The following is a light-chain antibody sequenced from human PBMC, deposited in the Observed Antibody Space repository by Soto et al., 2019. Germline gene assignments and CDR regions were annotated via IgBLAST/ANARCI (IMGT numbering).Light chain of an antibody. CDR2: EVS. CDR3: SSYSSSTVRYV. Sequence: QSALTQPASMSGSPGQSITMSCTGTSSDVGSYDFVSWYQQHPGKAPKLLIYEVSNRPSGVSARFSGSKSDNTASLTISGLQAADEADYFCSSYSSSTVRYVFGSGTKLTVL. V-gene: IGLV2-14*01. J-gene: IGLJ1*01. CDR1: SSDVGSYDF.